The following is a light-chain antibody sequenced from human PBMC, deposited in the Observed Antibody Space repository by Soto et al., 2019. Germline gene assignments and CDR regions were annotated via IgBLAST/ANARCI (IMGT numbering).Light chain of an antibody. CDR1: SSDVGGYNY. V-gene: IGLV2-8*01. CDR3: SSYAGSNNPYV. Sequence: QSALTQPPSASGSPGQSVTISCTGTSSDVGGYNYVSWYQQHPGKAPKLMIYEVSKRPSGVPDRFSGSKSGNTASLTVSGLQGEDEEDYYCSSYAGSNNPYVFGTGTKLTVL. CDR2: EVS. J-gene: IGLJ1*01.